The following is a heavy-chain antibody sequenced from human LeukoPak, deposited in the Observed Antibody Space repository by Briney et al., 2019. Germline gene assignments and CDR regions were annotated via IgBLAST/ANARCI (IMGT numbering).Heavy chain of an antibody. V-gene: IGHV3-33*01. CDR2: IWSDATNA. Sequence: PGGSLRLSCAASRFTFIDYGMHWVRQAPVKGLEWVAIIWSDATNAYYADSVKGRFTISRDNSKNTVSLQMNSLRAEDTAVYYCARDYSWVLDSWGQGTLVTVSS. D-gene: IGHD2-21*01. J-gene: IGHJ4*02. CDR3: ARDYSWVLDS. CDR1: RFTFIDYG.